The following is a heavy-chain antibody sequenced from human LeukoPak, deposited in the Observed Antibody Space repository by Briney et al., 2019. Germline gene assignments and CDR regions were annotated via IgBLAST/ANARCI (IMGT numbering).Heavy chain of an antibody. CDR2: MYNSVS. CDR3: ASHIAREGYNALAY. D-gene: IGHD5-24*01. Sequence: PSETLSLTCTVSGGSISNYYWSWIRQPPGKALEWIAYMYNSVSNYTPSFKSRVTITVDTSNNQCYMTLRSLTAADTTVYYCASHIAREGYNALAYGGQGTLVTVSS. J-gene: IGHJ4*02. V-gene: IGHV4-59*08. CDR1: GGSISNYY.